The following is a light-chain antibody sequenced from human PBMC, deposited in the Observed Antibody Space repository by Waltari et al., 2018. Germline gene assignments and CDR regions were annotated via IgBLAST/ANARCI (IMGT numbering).Light chain of an antibody. J-gene: IGKJ4*01. Sequence: EIVLTQSPATLSLSPGVRATLSCRASQSVRSYLAWYPQKPGQAPRRLIYDASNRATGIPARFRGSGSGTDFTLTISSLEPEDFAVYYCQQRSNWPLTFGGGTKVEIK. CDR2: DAS. V-gene: IGKV3-11*01. CDR1: QSVRSY. CDR3: QQRSNWPLT.